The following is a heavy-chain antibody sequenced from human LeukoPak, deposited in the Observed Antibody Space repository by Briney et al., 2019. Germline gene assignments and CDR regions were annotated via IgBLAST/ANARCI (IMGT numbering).Heavy chain of an antibody. CDR2: IYYSGST. J-gene: IGHJ4*02. D-gene: IGHD3-16*01. Sequence: PSETLSLTCTVSGGSISSYYWSWIRQPPGKGLEWIGYIYYSGSTNYNPSLKSRVTISVDTSKNQFSLELSSVTAADTAVYYCARGGSGYYDYVPREWGQGTLVTVSS. CDR3: ARGGSGYYDYVPRE. CDR1: GGSISSYY. V-gene: IGHV4-59*01.